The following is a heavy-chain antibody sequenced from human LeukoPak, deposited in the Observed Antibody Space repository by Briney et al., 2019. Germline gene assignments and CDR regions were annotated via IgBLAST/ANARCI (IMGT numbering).Heavy chain of an antibody. CDR2: IWYDGSNK. CDR1: GFTFSSYG. V-gene: IGHV3-33*06. CDR3: AKAFGSSWYWYFDL. Sequence: GGSLRLSCAASGFTFSSYGMHWVRQAPGKGLEWVAVIWYDGSNKYYADSVKGRFTISRDNSKNTLYLQMNSLRAEDTAVYYCAKAFGSSWYWYFDLWGRSTLVTVSS. J-gene: IGHJ2*01. D-gene: IGHD6-13*01.